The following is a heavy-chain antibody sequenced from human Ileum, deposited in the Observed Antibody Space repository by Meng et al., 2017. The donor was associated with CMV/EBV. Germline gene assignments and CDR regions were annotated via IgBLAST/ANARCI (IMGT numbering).Heavy chain of an antibody. CDR2: VDNDGTTT. D-gene: IGHD3-10*01. CDR3: ARGDGGIDI. CDR1: GFSFSNYW. J-gene: IGHJ3*02. V-gene: IGHV3-74*01. Sequence: GSLRLSCAASGFSFSNYWMHWVRQVPGREPVWVSYVDNDGTTTTYADSVRGRFTVSRDNAKATVYLQMNSLRVEDTAVYYCARGDGGIDIWGQGTMVTVSS.